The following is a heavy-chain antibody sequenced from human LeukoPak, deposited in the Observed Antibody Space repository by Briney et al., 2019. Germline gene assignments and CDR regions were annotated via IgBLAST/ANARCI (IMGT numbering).Heavy chain of an antibody. D-gene: IGHD2-15*01. CDR2: INAGNGNT. CDR3: ARDQRYCSGGSCYSQFDY. Sequence: ASVKVSCKASGYTFTSYGISWVRQAPGQGLEWMGWINAGNGNTKYSQKFQGRVTITRDTSASTAYMELSSLRSEDTAVYYCARDQRYCSGGSCYSQFDYWGQGTLVTVSS. CDR1: GYTFTSYG. V-gene: IGHV1-3*01. J-gene: IGHJ4*02.